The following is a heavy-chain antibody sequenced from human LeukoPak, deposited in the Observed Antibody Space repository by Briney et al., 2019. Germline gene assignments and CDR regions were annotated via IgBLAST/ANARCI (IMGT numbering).Heavy chain of an antibody. D-gene: IGHD4-17*01. CDR1: GYTFTSYY. CDR3: ARDYGSVY. J-gene: IGHJ4*02. V-gene: IGHV1-18*04. CDR2: ISTYTGNT. Sequence: ASVKVSCKASGYTFTSYYMHWVRQVPGQGLEWMGRISTYTGNTNYAQKLQGRVTMTTDTSTSTAYMELRSLTSDDTAMYYCARDYGSVYWGQGTLVTVSP.